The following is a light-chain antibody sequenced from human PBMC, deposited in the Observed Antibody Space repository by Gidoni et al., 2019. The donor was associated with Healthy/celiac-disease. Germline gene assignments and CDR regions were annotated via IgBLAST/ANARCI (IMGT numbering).Light chain of an antibody. CDR2: AAS. CDR3: QQSYSTLLT. J-gene: IGKJ4*01. Sequence: DIQMTQSPSSLSASVGDRVTITCRASQSISSYLNWYHQKPGKAPKLLIYAASSLQSGVPSRFSGSGSGTDFTLTISSLQPEDFATYYCQQSYSTLLTFXGXTKVEIK. CDR1: QSISSY. V-gene: IGKV1-39*01.